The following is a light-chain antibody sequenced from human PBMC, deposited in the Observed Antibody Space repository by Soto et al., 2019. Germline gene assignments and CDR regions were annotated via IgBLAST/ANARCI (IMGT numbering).Light chain of an antibody. J-gene: IGLJ1*01. CDR3: AAWDDNPNAYV. CDR2: IGD. CDR1: TSNIGTFY. V-gene: IGLV1-47*02. Sequence: QSALTQPPSASSTPGQTVTIPCSGSTSNIGTFYVYWYQHLPGTAPKLLIYIGDQRASGVSDRFSGSKSGTSASLAISGLRSDDGADYYCAAWDDNPNAYVFGSGTKATVL.